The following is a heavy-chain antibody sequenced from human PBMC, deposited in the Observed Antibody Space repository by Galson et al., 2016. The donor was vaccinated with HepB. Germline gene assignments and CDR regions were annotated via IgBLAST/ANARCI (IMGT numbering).Heavy chain of an antibody. CDR2: MSSSSIHI. J-gene: IGHJ3*02. CDR1: GFTFSSYS. D-gene: IGHD6-25*01. V-gene: IGHV3-21*01. Sequence: SLRLSCAASGFTFSSYSMNWVRQAPGKGLEWVSSMSSSSIHIYYAGSVKGRFTISRDNARTSLSLQMHSLRVDDTSIYYCVSGYTSGIWGPGTMVIVSS. CDR3: VSGYTSGI.